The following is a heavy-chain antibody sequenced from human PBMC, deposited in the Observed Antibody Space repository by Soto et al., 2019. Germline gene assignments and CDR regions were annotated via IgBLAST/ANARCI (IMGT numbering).Heavy chain of an antibody. D-gene: IGHD4-17*01. CDR2: MNPNSGNT. CDR1: GYTFTSYD. Sequence: QVQLVQSGAEVKKPGASVKVSCKASGYTFTSYDSNWVRQATGQGLEWMGWMNPNSGNTGYAQKFQGRVTMTRNTSISTAYMELSSLRSEDTAVYYCARPATTVNHYGMDVWGQGTTVTVSS. CDR3: ARPATTVNHYGMDV. J-gene: IGHJ6*02. V-gene: IGHV1-8*01.